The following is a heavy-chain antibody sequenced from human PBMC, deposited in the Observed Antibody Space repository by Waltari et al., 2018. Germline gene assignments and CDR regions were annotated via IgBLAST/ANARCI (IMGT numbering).Heavy chain of an antibody. CDR2: ISSSSAI. D-gene: IGHD4-17*01. Sequence: EVQLMESGGALVQPGGSLRLSCIASGFTFRAYAMNWVRQAPGKGLEWVSYISSSSAIYYADSVKGRFTISRDNANNSLYLQMNSLRAEDTAIYYCARVPTVVLSLAVYFDYWGQGSLVTVSS. CDR1: GFTFRAYA. J-gene: IGHJ4*02. V-gene: IGHV3-48*01. CDR3: ARVPTVVLSLAVYFDY.